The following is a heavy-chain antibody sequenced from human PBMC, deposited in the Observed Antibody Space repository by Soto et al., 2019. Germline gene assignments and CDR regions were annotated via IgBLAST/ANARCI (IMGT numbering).Heavy chain of an antibody. J-gene: IGHJ6*01. V-gene: IGHV5-51*01. CDR3: ASRPVWTLVPAGQGMEV. D-gene: IGHD2-2*01. CDR2: ISPRDSDR. CDR1: GYNFTNYW. Sequence: PGESLKISCKGSGYNFTNYWIGWVRQMPGKGLEWMGIISPRDSDRSCCPAFQGEFPISADNSISDAYLEWSSLKAWDTAMYYCASRPVWTLVPAGQGMEVWAEGTTVTVSS.